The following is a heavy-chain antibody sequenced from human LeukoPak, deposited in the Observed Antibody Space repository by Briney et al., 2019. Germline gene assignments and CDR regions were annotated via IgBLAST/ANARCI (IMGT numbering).Heavy chain of an antibody. J-gene: IGHJ4*02. CDR3: ARVYYYGSGSYYHYGFDY. CDR2: INHSGST. V-gene: IGHV4-34*01. CDR1: GGSFSGYY. Sequence: SETLSLTCAVYGGSFSGYYWSWIRQPPGKGLEWIGEINHSGSTNYNPSLKSRVTISEDTSKNQFSLKLSSETAADTAVYYCARVYYYGSGSYYHYGFDYWGQGTLVTVSS. D-gene: IGHD3-10*01.